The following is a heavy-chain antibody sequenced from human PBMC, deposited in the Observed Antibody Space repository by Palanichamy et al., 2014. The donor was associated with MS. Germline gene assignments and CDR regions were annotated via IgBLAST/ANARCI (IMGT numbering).Heavy chain of an antibody. J-gene: IGHJ6*02. Sequence: EVQLVESGGALVQPGGSLRLSCAASGFTFNDYQMHWVRQAPGMGLVWISRVKTDGTTTNYADSVKGRFTISRDNAKNTVYLQMNSLRAEDTAVYFCARDRDYIMDVWGQGTTVTVSS. CDR1: GFTFNDYQ. CDR3: ARDRDYIMDV. V-gene: IGHV3-74*01. CDR2: VKTDGTTT.